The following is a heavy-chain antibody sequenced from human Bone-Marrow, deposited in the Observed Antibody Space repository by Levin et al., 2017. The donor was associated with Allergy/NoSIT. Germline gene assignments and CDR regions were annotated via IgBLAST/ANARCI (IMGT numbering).Heavy chain of an antibody. J-gene: IGHJ4*02. D-gene: IGHD6-6*01. Sequence: SETLSLTCAVYGGSFSGYYWSWIRQPPGKGLEWIGEINHSGSTNYNPSLKSRVTISVDTSKNQFSLKLSSVTAADTAVYYCARSIAARPPHFDYWGQGTLVTVSS. CDR2: INHSGST. CDR3: ARSIAARPPHFDY. CDR1: GGSFSGYY. V-gene: IGHV4-34*01.